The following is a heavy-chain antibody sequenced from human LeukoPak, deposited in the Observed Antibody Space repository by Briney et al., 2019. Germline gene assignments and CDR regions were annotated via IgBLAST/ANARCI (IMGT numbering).Heavy chain of an antibody. V-gene: IGHV5-51*01. Sequence: GESLKISCKGSGFSFTNSWIAWVRQMPGKGLEYMGTIYPSDSDTRYSPSFQGQVTISADKSISTAYLQWSSLKASDTAMYYCARQYYYDSSAYTGFDYWGQGTLVTVSS. CDR1: GFSFTNSW. J-gene: IGHJ4*02. D-gene: IGHD3-22*01. CDR2: IYPSDSDT. CDR3: ARQYYYDSSAYTGFDY.